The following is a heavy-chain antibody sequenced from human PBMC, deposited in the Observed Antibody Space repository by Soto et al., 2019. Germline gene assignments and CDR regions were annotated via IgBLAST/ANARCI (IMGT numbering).Heavy chain of an antibody. CDR2: ISPYDGYT. CDR3: ARGGYYDSSGARNYYFYGMNV. J-gene: IGHJ6*02. Sequence: QVQLVQSGAEVKKPGASVKVSCKASGYTFASYGINWVRQAPGQGLEWLGWISPYDGYTHYAQILQGRVSMTTDTSTKTAYMELRSLRSDDTAMYYCARGGYYDSSGARNYYFYGMNVCVQGTTVTVSS. CDR1: GYTFASYG. D-gene: IGHD3-22*01. V-gene: IGHV1-18*01.